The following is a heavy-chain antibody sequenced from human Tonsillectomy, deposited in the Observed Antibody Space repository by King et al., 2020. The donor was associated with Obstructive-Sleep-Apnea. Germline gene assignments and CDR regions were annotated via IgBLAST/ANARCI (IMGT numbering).Heavy chain of an antibody. CDR2: INSDESIT. V-gene: IGHV3-74*01. Sequence: VQLVESGRGLVQPGGSLRLSCAASELTFRNYWMHWVRQAPGKGLVWVSRINSDESITTYAGSVKGRFTISRDNAKNTLYLQMNSLRAEDTAVYFCAGATAGGNPFDYWGQGTLVTVSS. CDR1: ELTFRNYW. D-gene: IGHD4-23*01. J-gene: IGHJ4*02. CDR3: AGATAGGNPFDY.